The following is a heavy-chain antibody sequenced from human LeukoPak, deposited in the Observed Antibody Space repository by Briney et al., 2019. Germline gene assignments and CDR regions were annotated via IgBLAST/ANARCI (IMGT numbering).Heavy chain of an antibody. D-gene: IGHD2-2*01. Sequence: ASVKVSCKVSGYTFSSDAMNWVRQAPGQGLEWMGWINTNTGNPTYAQGFTGRFVFSLDTSVSTAYLQISSLKAEDTAVYYCARGPAASVDYWGQGTLVTVSS. CDR3: ARGPAASVDY. J-gene: IGHJ4*02. V-gene: IGHV7-4-1*02. CDR2: INTNTGNP. CDR1: GYTFSSDA.